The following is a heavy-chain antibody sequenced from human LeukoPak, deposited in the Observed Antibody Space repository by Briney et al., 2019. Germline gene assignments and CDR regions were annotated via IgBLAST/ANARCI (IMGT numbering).Heavy chain of an antibody. J-gene: IGHJ4*02. CDR2: ISYDGSNK. D-gene: IGHD2-2*01. CDR3: AKVATVGQGYQLLRPFDY. V-gene: IGHV3-30*18. Sequence: PGGSLRLSCAASGFTFSSYGMHWVRQAPGKGLEWVAVISYDGSNKYYADSVKGRFTISRDNSKNTLYLQMNSLRAEDTAVYYCAKVATVGQGYQLLRPFDYWGQGTLVTVSS. CDR1: GFTFSSYG.